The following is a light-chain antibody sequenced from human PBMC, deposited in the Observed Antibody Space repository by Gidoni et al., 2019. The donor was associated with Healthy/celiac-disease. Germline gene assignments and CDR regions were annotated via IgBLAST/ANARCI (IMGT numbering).Light chain of an antibody. CDR2: AAS. CDR1: QSISSY. V-gene: IGKV1-39*01. Sequence: DIQMTQYPSSLSASVGDRVTITCRASQSISSYLNWYQQKPGKAPQLLISAASSLQSGVPSRFSGSGSGTDFTLTISSLQPEDFATYYCQQSYSTPPWTFGQGTKVEIK. CDR3: QQSYSTPPWT. J-gene: IGKJ1*01.